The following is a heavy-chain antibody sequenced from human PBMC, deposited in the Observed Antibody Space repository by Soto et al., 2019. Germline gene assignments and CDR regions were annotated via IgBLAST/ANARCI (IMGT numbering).Heavy chain of an antibody. CDR1: GFIFSNYA. J-gene: IGHJ4*02. CDR2: ISGSGDST. V-gene: IGHV3-23*01. D-gene: IGHD2-2*01. Sequence: EVQLLESGGDLVKPGGSLRLSCVASGFIFSNYAMSWVRQAPGKGLEWVSGISGSGDSTFYADSVKGRFNISRDNSKNTLFLQVNNLRAEDTAVYYCAKLRPTSGVRPYIYAPKVPFDNWSKGTQVTVAS. CDR3: AKLRPTSGVRPYIYAPKVPFDN.